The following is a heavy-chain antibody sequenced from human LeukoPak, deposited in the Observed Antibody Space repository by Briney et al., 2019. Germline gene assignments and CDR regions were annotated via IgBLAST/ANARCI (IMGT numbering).Heavy chain of an antibody. CDR1: GGSISSYY. V-gene: IGHV4-59*01. Sequence: KPSEALSLTCTVSGGSISSYYWSWIRQPPGKGLEWIGYIYYSGSTNYNPSLKSRVTISVDTSKNQFSLKLSSVTAADTAVYYCARGATKWAFDIWGQGTMVTVSS. CDR2: IYYSGST. D-gene: IGHD2-8*01. J-gene: IGHJ3*02. CDR3: ARGATKWAFDI.